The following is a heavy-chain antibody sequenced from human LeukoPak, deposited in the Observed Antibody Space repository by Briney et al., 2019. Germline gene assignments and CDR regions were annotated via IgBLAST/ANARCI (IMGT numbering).Heavy chain of an antibody. CDR3: ARGRRGIVATITGYFDY. D-gene: IGHD5-12*01. J-gene: IGHJ4*02. Sequence: ASVKVSCKASGYTFTSYYMHWVRQAPGQGLEWMGIINPSGGSTSYAQKFQGRVTMTRDTSTSTVYMELSSLRSEDTAVHYCARGRRGIVATITGYFDYWGQGTLVTVSS. CDR2: INPSGGST. CDR1: GYTFTSYY. V-gene: IGHV1-46*01.